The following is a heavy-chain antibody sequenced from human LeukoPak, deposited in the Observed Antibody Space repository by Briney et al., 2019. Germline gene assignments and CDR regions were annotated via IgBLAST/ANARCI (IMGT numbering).Heavy chain of an antibody. CDR2: VSGDGGRT. V-gene: IGHV3-23*01. J-gene: IGHJ3*02. CDR3: AKDVTVAGTDAFDI. Sequence: GGSLRLSCAASGFTFSTYAMNWVRQAPGKGLEWVSAVSGDGGRTYYADSVKGRFTISRDNSKNTLYLQMNSLRAEDTAVYYCAKDVTVAGTDAFDIWGQGTMVTVSS. CDR1: GFTFSTYA. D-gene: IGHD6-19*01.